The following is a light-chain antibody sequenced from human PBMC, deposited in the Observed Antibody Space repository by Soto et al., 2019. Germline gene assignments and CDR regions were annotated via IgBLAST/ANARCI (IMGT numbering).Light chain of an antibody. V-gene: IGKV3-15*01. Sequence: VVLTQSPAARALSSGGGGARACGASQSVSSNLAWYQQKPGQAPRLLTYGASPRATGIPARFSASGSGKEFTLPISSLKSEDFATYSCQQSYSTPPPFGQGTKV. J-gene: IGKJ1*01. CDR1: QSVSSN. CDR2: GAS. CDR3: QQSYSTPPP.